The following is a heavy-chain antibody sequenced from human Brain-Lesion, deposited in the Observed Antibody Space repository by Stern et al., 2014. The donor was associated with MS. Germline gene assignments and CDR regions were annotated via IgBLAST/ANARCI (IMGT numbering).Heavy chain of an antibody. Sequence: VQLVESGGGFVQPGGSLRLSCAASGFRFRSYAMSGVRQTPGKGLEWVSGISGSGGSTYYADSAKGRFTISRDKSKNTLFLQMNSLRAEDTAVYYCAKGVWGSYLNAFDMWGQGTMVTVSS. CDR2: ISGSGGST. D-gene: IGHD3-16*02. CDR1: GFRFRSYA. V-gene: IGHV3-23*04. CDR3: AKGVWGSYLNAFDM. J-gene: IGHJ3*02.